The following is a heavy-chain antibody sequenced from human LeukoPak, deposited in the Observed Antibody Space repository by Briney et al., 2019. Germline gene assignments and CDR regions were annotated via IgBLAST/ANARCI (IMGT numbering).Heavy chain of an antibody. D-gene: IGHD2-15*01. Sequence: GESLKISCKGSGYSFTNYWIGWVRQMPGKGLEWMGIIYPGGSDTRYSPSFQGQVTISADKSISAAYLQWSSLKASDTAMYYCARRFCSGDSCYSGFDYWGQGTLVTVSS. V-gene: IGHV5-51*01. CDR1: GYSFTNYW. CDR3: ARRFCSGDSCYSGFDY. J-gene: IGHJ4*02. CDR2: IYPGGSDT.